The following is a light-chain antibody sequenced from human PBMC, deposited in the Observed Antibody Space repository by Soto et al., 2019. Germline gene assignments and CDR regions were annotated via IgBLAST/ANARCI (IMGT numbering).Light chain of an antibody. J-gene: IGLJ2*01. V-gene: IGLV2-14*03. Sequence: QSVLTQPASVSGSPGQSITVSCTGTSSDIGGYNYVSWYQLHPGKAPKLIINNVSNRPSGISDRFSGSKSGNTASLTISGLQAEDEADYYCSSYTSSRTVVFGGGTKVTVL. CDR2: NVS. CDR1: SSDIGGYNY. CDR3: SSYTSSRTVV.